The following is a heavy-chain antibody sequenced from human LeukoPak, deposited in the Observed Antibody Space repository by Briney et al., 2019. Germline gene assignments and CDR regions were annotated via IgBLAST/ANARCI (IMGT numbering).Heavy chain of an antibody. Sequence: GGSLRLSCAASGFTFSSYSMNWVRQAPGKGLGWVSSISSSSSYIYYAGSVKGRFTISRDNAKNSLYLQMNSLRAEDTAVYYCARAAPPRTRAFDIWGQGTMVTVSS. CDR1: GFTFSSYS. D-gene: IGHD3-3*01. J-gene: IGHJ3*02. CDR3: ARAAPPRTRAFDI. V-gene: IGHV3-21*01. CDR2: ISSSSSYI.